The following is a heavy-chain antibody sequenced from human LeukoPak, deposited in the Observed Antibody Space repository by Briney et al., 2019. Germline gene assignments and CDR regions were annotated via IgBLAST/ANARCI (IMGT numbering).Heavy chain of an antibody. D-gene: IGHD3-9*01. J-gene: IGHJ3*02. V-gene: IGHV4-30-2*01. CDR3: ASATTYYDILTGYLDAFDI. CDR2: IYHSGST. CDR1: GGSISSGGYS. Sequence: SETLSLTCAVSGGSISSGGYSWSWIRQPPGRGLEWIAYIYHSGSTYYNPSLKSRVTISVDRSKNQFSLKLSSVTAADTAVYYCASATTYYDILTGYLDAFDIWGQGTMVTVSS.